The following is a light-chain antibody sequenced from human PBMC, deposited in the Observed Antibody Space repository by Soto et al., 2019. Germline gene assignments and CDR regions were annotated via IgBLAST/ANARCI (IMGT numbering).Light chain of an antibody. J-gene: IGKJ1*01. CDR1: QSISSNY. V-gene: IGKV3-20*01. CDR2: GAV. CDR3: QQYGTSPWT. Sequence: EIVLTQSPGTLSLSPGERATLSCRASQSISSNYLAWYQQKPGQAPRLLIYGAVSRAVGIPDNFSGSGSGTDFTLTIYRLEPEDFAVYYCQQYGTSPWTFGQGTKVEIK.